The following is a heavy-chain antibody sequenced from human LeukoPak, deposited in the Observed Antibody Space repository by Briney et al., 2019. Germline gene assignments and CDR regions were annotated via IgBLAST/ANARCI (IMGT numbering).Heavy chain of an antibody. CDR2: INSAGSST. J-gene: IGHJ4*02. D-gene: IGHD3-10*01. CDR1: GFTFSNYA. V-gene: IGHV3-74*01. Sequence: GGSLRLSCAASGFTFSNYAMHWVRQAPGQGLVWVSRINSAGSSTSYADSVKGRFTISRDNAKNTLYLQMNSLRAEDTAVYYCARVGYYGSGSYYNNWGQGTLVTVSS. CDR3: ARVGYYGSGSYYNN.